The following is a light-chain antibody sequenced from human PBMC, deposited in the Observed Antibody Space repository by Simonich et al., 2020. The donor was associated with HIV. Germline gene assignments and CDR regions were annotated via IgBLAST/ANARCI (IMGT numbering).Light chain of an antibody. V-gene: IGLV2-14*01. J-gene: IGLJ2*01. Sequence: QSALTQPASVSGSPGQSITISCTGTSRAVGGYNYVSWYQQHPGKAPKLMIYDVSKRPSGVATRFSGSKSGNTASLTISGLQAEDEADYYCSSYTSSSTLVFGGGTKLTVL. CDR3: SSYTSSSTLV. CDR2: DVS. CDR1: SRAVGGYNY.